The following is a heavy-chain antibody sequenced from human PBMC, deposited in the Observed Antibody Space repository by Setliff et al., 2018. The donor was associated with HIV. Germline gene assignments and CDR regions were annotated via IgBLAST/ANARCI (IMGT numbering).Heavy chain of an antibody. CDR3: ARGGYHGFGGYGDY. CDR1: GYTFTSYY. D-gene: IGHD3-10*01. V-gene: IGHV1-46*01. J-gene: IGHJ4*02. CDR2: LNPSGDST. Sequence: AASVKVSCKASGYTFTSYYVHWVRQAPGQGLEWMGILNPSGDSTAYAQKFQGRVTMTRDTSTSTVYMELSRLRSDDTAVYYCARGGYHGFGGYGDYWGQGTLVTVSS.